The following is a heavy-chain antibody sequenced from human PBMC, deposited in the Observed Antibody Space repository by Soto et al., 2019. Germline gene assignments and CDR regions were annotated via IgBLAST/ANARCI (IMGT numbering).Heavy chain of an antibody. V-gene: IGHV3-23*01. CDR3: AWGWFGELRDV. Sequence: PGGFLRLSCAASGFTFSSYAMAWVRQAPGKGLEWVSGISGNGGSTYYADSVKGRFTISRDNSKTTLYLQMNSLRAEDTALYYCAWGWFGELRDVWGQGTTVTVSS. CDR2: ISGNGGST. CDR1: GFTFSSYA. D-gene: IGHD3-10*01. J-gene: IGHJ6*02.